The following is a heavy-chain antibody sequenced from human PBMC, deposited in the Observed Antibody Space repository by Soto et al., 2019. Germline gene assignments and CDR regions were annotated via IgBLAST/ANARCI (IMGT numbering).Heavy chain of an antibody. Sequence: SETLSLTGTVSGDTSTSYDCGWIRQAPGKGLEWIGHIHNSGTSTHNPSLNGRVTISIDMSKKQFSLKLTSLTSVDTAVYYCARDVSDSVGYTWFDSWSQGNRVNVSS. V-gene: IGHV4-59*01. D-gene: IGHD3-16*02. J-gene: IGHJ5*01. CDR2: IHNSGTS. CDR1: GDTSTSYD. CDR3: ARDVSDSVGYTWFDS.